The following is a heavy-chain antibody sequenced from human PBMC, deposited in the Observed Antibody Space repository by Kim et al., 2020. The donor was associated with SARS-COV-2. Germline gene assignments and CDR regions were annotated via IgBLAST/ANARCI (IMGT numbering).Heavy chain of an antibody. Sequence: GGSLRLSCAASGFTFSSYGMHWVRQAPGKGLEWVSVISYDGSNKYYADSVKGRFTISRDNSKNTLYLQMNSLRAEDTAVYYCARVLATVSTGIAFYIWG. D-gene: IGHD4-17*01. CDR1: GFTFSSYG. V-gene: IGHV3-30*03. CDR3: ARVLATVSTGIAFYI. CDR2: ISYDGSNK. J-gene: IGHJ3*02.